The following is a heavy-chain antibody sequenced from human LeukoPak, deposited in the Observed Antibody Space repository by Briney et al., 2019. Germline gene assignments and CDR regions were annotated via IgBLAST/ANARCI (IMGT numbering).Heavy chain of an antibody. CDR2: INHSGST. D-gene: IGHD4-17*01. V-gene: IGHV4-34*01. CDR1: GGSFSGYY. J-gene: IGHJ4*02. CDR3: ARGNGDYPTGGY. Sequence: PSETLSLTCAVYGGSFSGYYWSWIRQPPGKGLEWIGEINHSGSTNYNPSLKSRVTISVDTSKNLFSLKLSSVTAADTAVYYCARGNGDYPTGGYWGQGTLVTVSS.